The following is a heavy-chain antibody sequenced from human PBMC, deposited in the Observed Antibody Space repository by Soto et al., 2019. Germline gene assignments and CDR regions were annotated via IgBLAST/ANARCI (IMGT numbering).Heavy chain of an antibody. CDR1: GGSISSSSYY. V-gene: IGHV4-39*01. J-gene: IGHJ4*02. D-gene: IGHD6-13*01. CDR3: ARHGIAADGQIDY. Sequence: QLQLQESGPGLVKPSETLSLTCTVSGGSISSSSYYWGWIRQPPGKGLEWIGSIYYSGSTYYNPSLKSRVTMSVDTSKNQFSLKLSSVTAADTAVYYCARHGIAADGQIDYWGQGTLVTVSS. CDR2: IYYSGST.